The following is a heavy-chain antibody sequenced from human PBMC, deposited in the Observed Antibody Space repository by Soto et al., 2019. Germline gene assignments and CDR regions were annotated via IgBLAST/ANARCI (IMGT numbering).Heavy chain of an antibody. Sequence: QVQLVQSGAEVKKPGASVKVSCKASGYTFTSYDINWVRQATGQGLEWMGWMNPNSGNTGYAQKFQGRVTMTRNTSISTGYMELSSLRSEVTAVYYCARGGYYGSGSPYYFDSWGQGTLVTVSS. D-gene: IGHD3-10*01. J-gene: IGHJ4*02. CDR3: ARGGYYGSGSPYYFDS. CDR2: MNPNSGNT. CDR1: GYTFTSYD. V-gene: IGHV1-8*01.